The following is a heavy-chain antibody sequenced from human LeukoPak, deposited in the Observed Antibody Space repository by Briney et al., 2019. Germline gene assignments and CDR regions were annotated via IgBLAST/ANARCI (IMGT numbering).Heavy chain of an antibody. Sequence: GGSLRLSCAASGFTFSGYGIHWVRQAPGKGLEWVAIIWSGGTNKYYADSVKGRFTISRDNSKNTLYLQMDSLRAEDTALYYCARTHYDGGGYYKFDSWGQETLVTVSS. CDR3: ARTHYDGGGYYKFDS. CDR2: IWSGGTNK. D-gene: IGHD3-22*01. CDR1: GFTFSGYG. J-gene: IGHJ4*02. V-gene: IGHV3-33*01.